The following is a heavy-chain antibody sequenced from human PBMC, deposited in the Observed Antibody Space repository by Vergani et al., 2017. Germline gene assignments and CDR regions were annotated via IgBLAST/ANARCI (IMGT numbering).Heavy chain of an antibody. V-gene: IGHV3-30-3*01. Sequence: VQLLESGGGLAQPGGSLRLSCAASGFTFSSYAMHWVRQAPGKGLEWVAVISYDGSNKYYADSVKGRFTISRDNSKNTLYLQMNSLRAEDTAVYYCATEYSSSSRGDYWGQGTLVTVSS. D-gene: IGHD6-6*01. J-gene: IGHJ4*02. CDR2: ISYDGSNK. CDR3: ATEYSSSSRGDY. CDR1: GFTFSSYA.